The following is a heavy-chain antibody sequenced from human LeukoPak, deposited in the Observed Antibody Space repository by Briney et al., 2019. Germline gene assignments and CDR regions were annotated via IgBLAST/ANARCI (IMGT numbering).Heavy chain of an antibody. CDR2: ISAYNGDT. CDR3: ARDYYDSSGYPFDY. D-gene: IGHD3-22*01. Sequence: GASVKVSCKASGYTFTSYGISWVRQAPGQGLEWMGWISAYNGDTNYAQKLQGRVTMTTDTSTSTAYMELRSLRSDDTAVYYCARDYYDSSGYPFDYWGQGTLVTVSS. V-gene: IGHV1-18*01. J-gene: IGHJ4*02. CDR1: GYTFTSYG.